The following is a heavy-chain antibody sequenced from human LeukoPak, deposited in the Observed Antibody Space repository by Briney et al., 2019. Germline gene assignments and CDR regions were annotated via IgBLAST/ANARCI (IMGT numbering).Heavy chain of an antibody. V-gene: IGHV3-30*02. CDR3: ARDTVLSGYDGSFDY. CDR2: IRYDGSNK. CDR1: GFTFSSYG. D-gene: IGHD5-12*01. J-gene: IGHJ4*02. Sequence: PGGSLRLSCAASGFTFSSYGMHWVRQAPGKGLEWVAFIRYDGSNKYYADSVKGRFTISRDNSKNTLYLQMNSLRAEDTAVYYCARDTVLSGYDGSFDYWGQGTLVTVSS.